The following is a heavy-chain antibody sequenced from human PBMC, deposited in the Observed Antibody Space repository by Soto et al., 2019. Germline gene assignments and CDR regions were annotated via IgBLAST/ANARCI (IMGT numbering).Heavy chain of an antibody. V-gene: IGHV1-18*01. CDR2: ISAYSGDT. CDR3: ARDRGAAARLRGAYYSYGLGV. Sequence: QVQLVQSGVEVEKPGASLKVSCNASGYTFSSYGISWVRQAPGQGLEWMGWISAYSGDTNYAQNFQGRLTMTTDTSTSTAYMEMRSLRSDDTAVYYCARDRGAAARLRGAYYSYGLGVWGQGTTVTVSS. J-gene: IGHJ6*02. CDR1: GYTFSSYG. D-gene: IGHD6-6*01.